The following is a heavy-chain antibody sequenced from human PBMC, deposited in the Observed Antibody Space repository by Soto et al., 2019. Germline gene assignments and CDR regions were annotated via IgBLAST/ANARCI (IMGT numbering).Heavy chain of an antibody. V-gene: IGHV4-30-4*01. J-gene: IGHJ5*02. CDR3: ARDIVVTNWFDP. CDR2: IYYSGST. Sequence: SETLSLTCTVSGGSISSGDYYWSWIRQPPGKGLEWIGYIYYSGSTYYNPSLKSRVTISVDTSKNQFSLKLSSVTAADMAVYYCARDIVVTNWFDPWGQGTLVTVSS. D-gene: IGHD2-15*01. CDR1: GGSISSGDYY.